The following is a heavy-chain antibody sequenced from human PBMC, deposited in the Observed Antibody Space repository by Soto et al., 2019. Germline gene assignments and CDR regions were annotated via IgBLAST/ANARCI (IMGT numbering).Heavy chain of an antibody. D-gene: IGHD3-16*02. CDR3: ARSGRITFGGVIAYFEY. CDR1: GGSFSGYY. V-gene: IGHV4-34*01. CDR2: INHSGST. J-gene: IGHJ4*02. Sequence: SETLSLTCAVYGGSFSGYYWSWILQPPWKGLEWIGEINHSGSTNYNPSLKSRVTISVDTSKNQFSLKLSSVTAADTAVYYCARSGRITFGGVIAYFEYWGQGTLVTVSS.